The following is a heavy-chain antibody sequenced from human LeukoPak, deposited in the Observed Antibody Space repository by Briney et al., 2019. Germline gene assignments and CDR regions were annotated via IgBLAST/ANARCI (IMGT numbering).Heavy chain of an antibody. J-gene: IGHJ5*02. V-gene: IGHV3-21*01. Sequence: GGSLRLSCAASGFTFSSYSMTWVRQAPGKGLEWVSSISSSSSYIYYADSVKGRFTISRDNAKNSLYLQMNSLRAEDTAVYYCARARIVVVPAAIDWFGPWGQGTLVTVSS. CDR2: ISSSSSYI. CDR3: ARARIVVVPAAIDWFGP. D-gene: IGHD2-2*02. CDR1: GFTFSSYS.